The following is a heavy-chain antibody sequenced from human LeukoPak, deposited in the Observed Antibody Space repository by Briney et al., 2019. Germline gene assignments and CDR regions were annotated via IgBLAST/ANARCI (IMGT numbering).Heavy chain of an antibody. V-gene: IGHV1-24*01. Sequence: ASVKVSCKVSGYTLTELSMHWVRQAPGKGLEWMGGFDPEDGETIYAQKFQGRVTMTEDTSTDTAYMELGSLRSEDTAVYYCATANIGPYYDILTGLGYWGQGTLVAVSS. CDR1: GYTLTELS. CDR2: FDPEDGET. CDR3: ATANIGPYYDILTGLGY. D-gene: IGHD3-9*01. J-gene: IGHJ4*02.